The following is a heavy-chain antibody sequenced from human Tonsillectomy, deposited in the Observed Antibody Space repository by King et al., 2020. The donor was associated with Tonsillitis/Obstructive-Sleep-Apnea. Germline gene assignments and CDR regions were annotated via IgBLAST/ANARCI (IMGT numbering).Heavy chain of an antibody. J-gene: IGHJ6*02. D-gene: IGHD5-18*01. CDR3: ARGSERTILDSYGIYYYYGIDV. CDR2: INPNGGST. CDR1: GYTFTRYY. V-gene: IGHV1-46*01. Sequence: VQLVESGAEVKKPGASVKVSCKASGYTFTRYYMHWVRQAPGQGLEWMGIINPNGGSTSYAQKFQGRVTMTRDTSTSTVYMELSSLRSEDTAVYYCARGSERTILDSYGIYYYYGIDVWGQGTTVTVSS.